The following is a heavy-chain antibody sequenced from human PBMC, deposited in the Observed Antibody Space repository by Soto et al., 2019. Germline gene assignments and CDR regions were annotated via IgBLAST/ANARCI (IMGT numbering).Heavy chain of an antibody. V-gene: IGHV4-31*03. CDR1: GGSISSGGYY. CDR3: ARGGLGYCSGGSCYSAELSRYYYGMDV. D-gene: IGHD2-15*01. CDR2: IYYSGST. J-gene: IGHJ6*02. Sequence: QVQLQESGPGLVKPSQTLSLTCTVSGGSISSGGYYWSWIRQHPGKGLEWIGYIYYSGSTYYNPSLTSRVTIAVDTSKNQVSLKRSSVTAADTAVYYCARGGLGYCSGGSCYSAELSRYYYGMDVWGQGTTVTVSS.